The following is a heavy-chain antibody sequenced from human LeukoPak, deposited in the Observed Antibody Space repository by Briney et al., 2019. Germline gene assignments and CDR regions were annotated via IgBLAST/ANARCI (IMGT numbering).Heavy chain of an antibody. D-gene: IGHD6-19*01. CDR1: GFTFSSYA. V-gene: IGHV3-30-3*01. Sequence: GGSPRLSCAASGFTFSSYAMHWVRQAPGKGLEWVAVISYDGSNKYYADSVKGRFTISRDNSKNTLYLQMNSLRAEDTAVYYCARDRSRSGWSYFDYWGQGSLVTVSS. CDR2: ISYDGSNK. J-gene: IGHJ4*02. CDR3: ARDRSRSGWSYFDY.